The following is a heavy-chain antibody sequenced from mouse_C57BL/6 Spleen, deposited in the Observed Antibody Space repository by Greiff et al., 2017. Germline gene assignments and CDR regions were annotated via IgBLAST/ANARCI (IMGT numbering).Heavy chain of an antibody. CDR1: GYAFTNYL. Sequence: QVQLKESGAELVRPGTSVKVSCKASGYAFTNYLIEWVKQRPGQGLEWIGVINPGSGGTNYNEKFKGKATLTADKSSSTAYMRLSSLTSEDSAVYFGTRCDQRYDFDYWGQGTTLTVSS. CDR2: INPGSGGT. CDR3: TRCDQRYDFDY. V-gene: IGHV1-54*01. J-gene: IGHJ2*01.